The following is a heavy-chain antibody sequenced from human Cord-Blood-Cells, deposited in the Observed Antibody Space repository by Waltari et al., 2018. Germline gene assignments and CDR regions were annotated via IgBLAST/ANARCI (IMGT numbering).Heavy chain of an antibody. J-gene: IGHJ6*02. CDR1: GDSVSSNSSA. D-gene: IGHD6-19*01. Sequence: QVQLQQSGPGLVKPSQTLSLTCAISGDSVSSNSSAWNWIRQSPSRGLEWMGRTYYRSKWYNDYAVSVKSRITINPDTSKNQFSLQLNSVTPEDTAVYYCARAEYRSGFDYYYGMDVWGQGTTVTVSS. CDR3: ARAEYRSGFDYYYGMDV. V-gene: IGHV6-1*01. CDR2: TYYRSKWYN.